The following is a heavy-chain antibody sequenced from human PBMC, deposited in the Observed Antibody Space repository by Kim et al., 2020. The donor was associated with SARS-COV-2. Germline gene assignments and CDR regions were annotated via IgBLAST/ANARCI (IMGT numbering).Heavy chain of an antibody. V-gene: IGHV4-34*01. CDR2: INHSGST. CDR3: ARGRLSPMVRGVNYYYGMDV. J-gene: IGHJ6*02. CDR1: GGSFGGYY. D-gene: IGHD3-10*01. Sequence: SETLSLTCAVYGGSFGGYYWSWIRQPPGKGLEWIGEINHSGSTNYNPSLKSRVAISVDTSKNQFSLKLSSVTAADTAVYYCARGRLSPMVRGVNYYYGMDVWGQGTTVTVSS.